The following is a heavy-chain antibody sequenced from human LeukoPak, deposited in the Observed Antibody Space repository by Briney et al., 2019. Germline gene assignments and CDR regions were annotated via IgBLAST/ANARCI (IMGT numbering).Heavy chain of an antibody. Sequence: LSLTCAVSGGSISSSNWWSWVRQAPGKGLEWVSYISSSRSYTKYADSVKGRFTISRDNAKNSLYLQMNSLRAEDTAVYYCARDYASSGDGAFDIWGQGTMVTVS. CDR1: GGSISSSN. D-gene: IGHD3-22*01. CDR2: ISSSRSYT. J-gene: IGHJ3*02. CDR3: ARDYASSGDGAFDI. V-gene: IGHV3-11*05.